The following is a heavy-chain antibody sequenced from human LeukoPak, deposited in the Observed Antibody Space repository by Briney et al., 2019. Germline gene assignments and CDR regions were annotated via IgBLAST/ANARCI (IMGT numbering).Heavy chain of an antibody. J-gene: IGHJ5*02. Sequence: PGGSLRLSCAASGFTVSSNYMSWVRQAPGKGLEWVSVIYSGGSTYYADSVKGRFTISRDNSKNPLYLQMNSLRAEDTAVYYCARDQPTRWFDPWGQGTLVTVSS. V-gene: IGHV3-53*01. CDR1: GFTVSSNY. CDR3: ARDQPTRWFDP. D-gene: IGHD4-17*01. CDR2: IYSGGST.